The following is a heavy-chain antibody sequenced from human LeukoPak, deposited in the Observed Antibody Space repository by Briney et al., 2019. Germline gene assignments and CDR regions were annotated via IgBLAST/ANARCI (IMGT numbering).Heavy chain of an antibody. CDR2: FDPEDGET. CDR1: GYTFTELS. CDR3: ATVPRDYVWGFTDY. D-gene: IGHD3-16*01. V-gene: IGHV1-24*01. J-gene: IGHJ4*02. Sequence: GASVKVSCKVSGYTFTELSMHWVRQAPGKGLEWMGGFDPEDGETIYAQKFQGRVTMTEDTSTDTAYMELSSLRSEDTAVYYCATVPRDYVWGFTDYWGQGALVTVSS.